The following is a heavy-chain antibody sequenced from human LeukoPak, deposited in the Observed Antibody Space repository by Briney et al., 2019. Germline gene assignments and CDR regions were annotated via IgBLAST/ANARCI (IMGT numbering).Heavy chain of an antibody. Sequence: PGGSLRLSCAASGFTFSSYWMHWVRQAPGKGLVWVSRINSDGSSTSYADSVKGRFTISRDNAKNTLYLQMNSLRAEDTAVYYCAREEVSSDYDYWGQGTLVTVSS. V-gene: IGHV3-74*01. CDR3: AREEVSSDYDY. CDR1: GFTFSSYW. J-gene: IGHJ4*02. CDR2: INSDGSST. D-gene: IGHD4-17*01.